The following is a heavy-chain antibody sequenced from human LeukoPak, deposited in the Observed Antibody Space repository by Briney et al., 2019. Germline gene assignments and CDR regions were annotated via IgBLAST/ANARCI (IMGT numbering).Heavy chain of an antibody. D-gene: IGHD3-22*01. CDR3: ARGRTYYYDSNDYPDY. Sequence: TSETLSLTCTVSGGSISSYYWSWIRQPPGKGLEWIGYIYYSGSTNYNPSLKSRVTISADTSNNQFSLRLNSVTAADTAVYYCARGRTYYYDSNDYPDYWGQGTLVTVSS. CDR2: IYYSGST. CDR1: GGSISSYY. V-gene: IGHV4-59*12. J-gene: IGHJ4*02.